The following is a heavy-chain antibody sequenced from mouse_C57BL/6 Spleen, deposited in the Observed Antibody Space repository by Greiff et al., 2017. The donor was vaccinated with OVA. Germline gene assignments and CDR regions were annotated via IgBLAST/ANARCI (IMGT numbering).Heavy chain of an antibody. CDR3: ARGKLYYFDD. CDR1: GYTFTDYY. V-gene: IGHV1-26*01. D-gene: IGHD4-1*01. J-gene: IGHJ2*01. CDR2: INPNNGGT. Sequence: EVQLQQSGPELVKPGASVKISCKASGYTFTDYYMNWVKQSHGKSLEWIGYINPNNGGTSYNQKFTGKATLTVDKSSSTAYMELRSLTSEDSAVYYCARGKLYYFDDWGQGTTLTVSS.